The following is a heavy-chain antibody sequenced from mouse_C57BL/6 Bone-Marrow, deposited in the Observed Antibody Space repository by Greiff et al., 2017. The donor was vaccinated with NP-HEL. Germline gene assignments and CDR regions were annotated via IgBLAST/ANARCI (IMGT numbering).Heavy chain of an antibody. CDR2: IFPGSGST. CDR1: GYTFTSHW. D-gene: IGHD2-4*01. J-gene: IGHJ4*01. CDR3: ARSGRLRRSYYAMDY. V-gene: IGHV1-56*01. Sequence: QVQLQQSGPELVRPGASVKISCKAPGYTFTSHWMRWVRQRPGQGLEWIGEIFPGSGSTYYNEKFKGKATLTVDTSSSTAYMQLSSRTSEDSAVYFCARSGRLRRSYYAMDYWGQGTSVTVSS.